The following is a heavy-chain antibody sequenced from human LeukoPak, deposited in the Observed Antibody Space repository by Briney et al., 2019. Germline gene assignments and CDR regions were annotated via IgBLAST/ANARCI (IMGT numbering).Heavy chain of an antibody. CDR2: IYYSGST. CDR1: GGSISSHY. Sequence: SETLSLTCTVSGGSISSHYWSWIRQPPGKGLEWIGYIYYSGSTNYNPSLKSRVTISVDTSKNQFSLKLSSVTAADTAVYYCVRTYTIFGVVPADDAFDIWGQGTMVTVSS. D-gene: IGHD3-3*01. CDR3: VRTYTIFGVVPADDAFDI. V-gene: IGHV4-59*11. J-gene: IGHJ3*02.